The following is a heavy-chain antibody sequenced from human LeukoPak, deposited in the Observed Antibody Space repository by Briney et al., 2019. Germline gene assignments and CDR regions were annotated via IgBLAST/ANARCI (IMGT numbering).Heavy chain of an antibody. CDR2: LRSDGIDK. Sequence: GGSLRLSCTVSGVTFSIYGLHRVRQAPGRGLEWVAFLRSDGIDKYYADSVKGRFTISRDSSKNTVYLQLNTLRTEDTAVYYCARDHEWSWDYWGQGTLVIVSS. CDR3: ARDHEWSWDY. J-gene: IGHJ4*02. CDR1: GVTFSIYG. V-gene: IGHV3-30*02. D-gene: IGHD3-3*01.